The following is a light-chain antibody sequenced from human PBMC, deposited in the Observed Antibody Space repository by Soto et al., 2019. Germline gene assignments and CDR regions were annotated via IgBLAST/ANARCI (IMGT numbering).Light chain of an antibody. CDR3: SSYTSSSTGYV. CDR1: SNDVGTYNL. CDR2: EGT. J-gene: IGLJ1*01. Sequence: QSAVTQPASVSGSPGQSITISCTGTSNDVGTYNLVSWYQQHPGKAPKLMIYEGTKRPSGVSHRFSGSKSGNTASLTISGLQAEDEANYYCSSYTSSSTGYVFGTGTKLTVL. V-gene: IGLV2-14*02.